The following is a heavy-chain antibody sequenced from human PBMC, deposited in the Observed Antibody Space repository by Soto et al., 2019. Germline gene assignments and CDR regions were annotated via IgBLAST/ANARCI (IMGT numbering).Heavy chain of an antibody. CDR2: ISYDGSNK. V-gene: IGHV3-30*18. Sequence: GVTMRLRSAASEYMFSNYGLRCILQAQDKGLEWVTLISYDGSNKYYADSVKVRLTISRDNSKNTLYLRMNSLRDEDTAVYYCAKDNAAFRVVPAKNGMDVWRKGTTVTVSS. D-gene: IGHD3-3*01. J-gene: IGHJ6*04. CDR3: AKDNAAFRVVPAKNGMDV. CDR1: EYMFSNYG.